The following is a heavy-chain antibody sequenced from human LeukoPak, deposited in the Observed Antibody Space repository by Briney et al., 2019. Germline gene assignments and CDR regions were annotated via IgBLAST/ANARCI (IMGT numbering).Heavy chain of an antibody. J-gene: IGHJ5*02. Sequence: PGGSLRLSCAASGFTFNNAWMTWVRQAPGKGLEWVGRIKSKTDGGTSDYAEPVKGRFTISRDDSKNTLHLLMNSLKTEDTAVYYCTTGFGVVPWGQGTLVTVSS. CDR2: IKSKTDGGTS. D-gene: IGHD2-2*01. CDR1: GFTFNNAW. CDR3: TTGFGVVP. V-gene: IGHV3-15*01.